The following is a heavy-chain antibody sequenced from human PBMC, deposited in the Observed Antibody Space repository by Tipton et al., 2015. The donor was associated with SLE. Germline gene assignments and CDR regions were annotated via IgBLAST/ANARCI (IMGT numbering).Heavy chain of an antibody. Sequence: TLSLTCTVSGGSISSYYWSWIRQPPGKGLEWIGYIYHGGSTYYNPSLKSRVTILVDKSKNQFSLNLTSMTAADTAVYYCARERNSSDYWGQGILVAVSS. CDR2: IYHGGST. CDR1: GGSISSYY. J-gene: IGHJ4*02. V-gene: IGHV4-59*12. CDR3: ARERNSSDY.